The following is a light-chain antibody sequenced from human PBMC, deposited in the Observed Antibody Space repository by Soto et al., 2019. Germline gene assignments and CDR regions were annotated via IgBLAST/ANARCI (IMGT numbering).Light chain of an antibody. CDR1: SSNIGSNT. Sequence: QSVLTQPPSASGTPGQRVTISCSGSSSNIGSNTVNWYQQVPGTAPKLLIYNNNQRPSGVPDRFSGSKSGTSASLAISGLQSADEGDYYCAAGDDRWNGWVLGGGTKVTVL. J-gene: IGLJ3*02. V-gene: IGLV1-44*01. CDR3: AAGDDRWNGWV. CDR2: NNN.